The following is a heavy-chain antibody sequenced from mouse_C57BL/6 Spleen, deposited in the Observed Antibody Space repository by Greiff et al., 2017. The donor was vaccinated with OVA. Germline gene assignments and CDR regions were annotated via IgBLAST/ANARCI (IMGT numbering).Heavy chain of an antibody. V-gene: IGHV1-26*01. J-gene: IGHJ3*01. Sequence: VQLQQSGPELVKPGASVKISCKASGYTFTDYYMNWVKQSHGKSLEWIGDINPNNGGTSYNQKFKGTATLTVDKSSSTDYMELRSLTTEDSAVYYCASLGDYYQAWFAYWGQGTLVTVSA. D-gene: IGHD1-1*01. CDR1: GYTFTDYY. CDR3: ASLGDYYQAWFAY. CDR2: INPNNGGT.